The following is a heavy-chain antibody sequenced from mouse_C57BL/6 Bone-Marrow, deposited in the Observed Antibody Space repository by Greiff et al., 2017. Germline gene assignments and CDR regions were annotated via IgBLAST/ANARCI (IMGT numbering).Heavy chain of an antibody. D-gene: IGHD2-4*01. CDR2: IDPSDSYT. Sequence: QVQLQQPGAELVMPGASVKLSCKASGYTFTSYWMHWVKQRPGQGLEWIGEIDPSDSYTNYNQKFKGKSTLTVDKSSSTAYMQLSSLTSEESAVYYCAREGYYDYDLYYAMDYWGQGTSVTVSS. CDR3: AREGYYDYDLYYAMDY. V-gene: IGHV1-69*01. CDR1: GYTFTSYW. J-gene: IGHJ4*01.